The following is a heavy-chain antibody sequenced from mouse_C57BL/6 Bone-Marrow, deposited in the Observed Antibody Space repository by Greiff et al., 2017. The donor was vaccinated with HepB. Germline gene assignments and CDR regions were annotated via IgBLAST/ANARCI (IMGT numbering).Heavy chain of an antibody. V-gene: IGHV1-74*01. CDR1: GYTFTSYW. J-gene: IGHJ4*01. D-gene: IGHD4-1*01. CDR2: IHPSDSDT. Sequence: QVQLKQPGAELVKPGASVKVSCKASGYTFTSYWMHWVKQRPGQGLEWIGRIHPSDSDTNYNQKFKGKATLTVDKSSSTAYMQLSSLTSEDSAVYYCAMLDNWDEDYAMDYWGQGTSVTVSS. CDR3: AMLDNWDEDYAMDY.